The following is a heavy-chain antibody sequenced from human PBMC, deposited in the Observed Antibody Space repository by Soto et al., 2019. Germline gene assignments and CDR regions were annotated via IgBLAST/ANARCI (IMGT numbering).Heavy chain of an antibody. Sequence: EVQLVESGGGLVQPGGSLKLSCAASGFTFSGSAVHWVRQASGKGLEWVGRIRSQANNYATAYAAPVQGSFTIFRDDLKNTAYLQMNSLKTEDTAVYYCTNPQVYYGMDVWGQGTTVTVSS. CDR2: IRSQANNYAT. V-gene: IGHV3-73*02. CDR3: TNPQVYYGMDV. J-gene: IGHJ6*02. CDR1: GFTFSGSA.